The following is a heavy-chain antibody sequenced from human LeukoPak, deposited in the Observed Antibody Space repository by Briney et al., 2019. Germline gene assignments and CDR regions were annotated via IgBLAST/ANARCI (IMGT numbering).Heavy chain of an antibody. CDR3: ARDRNFPRDQFDY. D-gene: IGHD2-2*01. V-gene: IGHV3-23*01. J-gene: IGHJ4*02. CDR1: GFTFGSYA. Sequence: GGSLRLSCAASGFTFGSYAMSWVRQAPGKGLEWVSAISVDGSGAWYAGSVRGRSTISRDNSKSAVYLQMNSLTADDTAVYFCARDRNFPRDQFDYWGQGTLVTVSS. CDR2: ISVDGSGA.